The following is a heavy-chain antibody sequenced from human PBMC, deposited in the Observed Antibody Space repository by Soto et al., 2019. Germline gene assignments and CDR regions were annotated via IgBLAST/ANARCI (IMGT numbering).Heavy chain of an antibody. D-gene: IGHD3-9*01. CDR1: GYSFTSYW. CDR3: ARLRIDILTGYYTFMDY. Sequence: GESLKISCKGSGYSFTSYWISWVRQMPGEGLEWMGRIDPSHSYTNYSPSFQGHVTISADKSISTAYLQWSSLKASDTAMYYCARLRIDILTGYYTFMDYWGQGTLVTVSS. CDR2: IDPSHSYT. J-gene: IGHJ4*02. V-gene: IGHV5-10-1*01.